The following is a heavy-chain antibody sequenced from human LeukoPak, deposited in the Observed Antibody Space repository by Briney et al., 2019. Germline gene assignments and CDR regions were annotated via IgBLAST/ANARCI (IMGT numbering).Heavy chain of an antibody. Sequence: GASVKVSCKASGGTFSSYAISWVRQAPGQGLEWMGGIIPIFSTANYAQKFQGRVTITADESTSTAYMELSSLRSEDTAVYYCARGPRSMVRGVIMDYWGQGTLVTVSS. D-gene: IGHD3-10*01. V-gene: IGHV1-69*13. CDR2: IIPIFSTA. J-gene: IGHJ4*02. CDR3: ARGPRSMVRGVIMDY. CDR1: GGTFSSYA.